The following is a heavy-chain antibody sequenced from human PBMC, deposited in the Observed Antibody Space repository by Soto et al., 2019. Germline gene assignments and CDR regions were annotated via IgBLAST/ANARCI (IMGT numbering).Heavy chain of an antibody. CDR3: ARGYYDSTGFYYRY. J-gene: IGHJ4*02. CDR2: IRCHNGNT. Sequence: QVQLVQSGAEMRKPGASVKVSCKASGYTFTSYTITWVRQAPGQGLEWMGWIRCHNGNTDYAQNLQGRVTMTRDTSTSTVYMELRSLRSDDTAVYYCARGYYDSTGFYYRYWDQGTLVAVSS. CDR1: GYTFTSYT. V-gene: IGHV1-18*01. D-gene: IGHD3-22*01.